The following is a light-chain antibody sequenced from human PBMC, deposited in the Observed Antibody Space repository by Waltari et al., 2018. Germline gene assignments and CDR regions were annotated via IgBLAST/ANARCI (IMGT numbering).Light chain of an antibody. CDR3: ATWDDSLNGWV. J-gene: IGLJ3*02. CDR1: SSNIGGNA. Sequence: QSVLTQPPSASGTPGQRVTISCSGSSSNIGGNAVNWYQQLPGMAPKLLSLIDNRRPSGVPDRVSGSKSATSASLAISGLQSEDEADYHCATWDDSLNGWVFGGGTKLTVL. V-gene: IGLV1-44*01. CDR2: IDN.